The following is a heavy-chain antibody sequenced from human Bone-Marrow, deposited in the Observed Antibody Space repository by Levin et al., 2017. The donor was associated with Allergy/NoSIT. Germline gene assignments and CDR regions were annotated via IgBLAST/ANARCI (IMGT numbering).Heavy chain of an antibody. J-gene: IGHJ5*02. CDR2: IWYDGSKK. V-gene: IGHV3-33*01. CDR1: GFTFSSCG. CDR3: ARDRTVYTDL. Sequence: GGSLRLSCVASGFTFSSCGMHWVRQAPGKGLEWVAVIWYDGSKKYYADSVEGRFTISRDDSKKTVYLQMDRLRAEDTAVYYCARDRTVYTDLWGQGTLVTVSS. D-gene: IGHD5/OR15-5a*01.